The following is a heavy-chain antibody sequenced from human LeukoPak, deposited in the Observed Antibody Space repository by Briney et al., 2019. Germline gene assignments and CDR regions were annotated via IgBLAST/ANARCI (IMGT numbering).Heavy chain of an antibody. CDR2: ISGSGGST. D-gene: IGHD6-13*01. J-gene: IGHJ1*01. Sequence: GGSLRLSCAASGFTFSGYAMSWVRQAPGKGLEWVSAISGSGGSTYYADSVKGRFTISRDNSKNTLYLQMNSLRAEDTAVYYCAKDSSSWPEYFQHWGQGTLVTVSS. V-gene: IGHV3-23*01. CDR3: AKDSSSWPEYFQH. CDR1: GFTFSGYA.